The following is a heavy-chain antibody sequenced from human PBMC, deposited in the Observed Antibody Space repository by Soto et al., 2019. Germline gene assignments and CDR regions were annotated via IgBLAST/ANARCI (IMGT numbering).Heavy chain of an antibody. CDR1: GGTSISYA. D-gene: IGHD5-12*01. V-gene: IGHV1-69*13. CDR3: AGIVATIEAPYYYYYGMDV. J-gene: IGHJ6*01. CDR2: IIPIFGTA. Sequence: SVKVSCKASGGTSISYAISLVRQAPGQGLEWMGGIIPIFGTANYAQKFQGRVTITADESTSTAYMELSSLRSEDTAVYYCAGIVATIEAPYYYYYGMDVWGQGTTVTVS.